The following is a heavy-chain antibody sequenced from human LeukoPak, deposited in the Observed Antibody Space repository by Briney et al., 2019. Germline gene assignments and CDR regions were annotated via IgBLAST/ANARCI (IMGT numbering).Heavy chain of an antibody. V-gene: IGHV4-59*01. CDR2: IYYSGST. J-gene: IGHJ6*04. Sequence: SETLSLTCTVSGGSISSYYWSWLRRPPGKGLEWIGYIYYSGSTNYNPSLKSRVTTSVDTSKNQFSLKLSSVTAADTAVYYCARSKEGGYYYYGMDVWGKGTTVTVSS. CDR3: ARSKEGGYYYYGMDV. CDR1: GGSISSYY.